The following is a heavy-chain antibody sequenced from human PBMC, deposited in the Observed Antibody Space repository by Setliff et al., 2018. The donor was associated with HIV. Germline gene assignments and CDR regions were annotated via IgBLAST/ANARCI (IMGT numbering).Heavy chain of an antibody. J-gene: IGHJ5*02. CDR1: GYTFTNYD. Sequence: ASVKVSCKASGYTFTNYDINWARQAPGQGLEWMGWMNPNSGNTGYAQKFQGRVTMTRNTSIRTAYMELSSLRSEDTAEYYCARGHLDYNFWDEVLGNWFDPWGQGTLVTVSS. CDR2: MNPNSGNT. V-gene: IGHV1-8*02. CDR3: ARGHLDYNFWDEVLGNWFDP. D-gene: IGHD3-3*01.